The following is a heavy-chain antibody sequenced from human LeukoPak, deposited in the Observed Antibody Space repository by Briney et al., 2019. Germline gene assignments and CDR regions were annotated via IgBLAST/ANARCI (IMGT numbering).Heavy chain of an antibody. V-gene: IGHV4-59*01. Sequence: SETLSLTCTVSGGSISSYYWSWLRQPPGKGLEWIGYIYYSGSTNYNPSLKSRVTISVDTSKNQFSLKLSSVTAADTAVYYCARETPSDSSGYYYSFDYWGQGTLVTVSS. CDR1: GGSISSYY. CDR3: ARETPSDSSGYYYSFDY. CDR2: IYYSGST. J-gene: IGHJ4*02. D-gene: IGHD3-22*01.